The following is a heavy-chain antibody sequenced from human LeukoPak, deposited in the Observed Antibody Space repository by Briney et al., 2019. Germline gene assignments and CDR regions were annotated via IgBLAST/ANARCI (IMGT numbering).Heavy chain of an antibody. CDR2: IYDSGST. CDR1: GGSISSGGYY. J-gene: IGHJ4*02. CDR3: ARDNWGSLDY. V-gene: IGHV4-31*03. D-gene: IGHD7-27*01. Sequence: SETLSLTCTVSGGSISSGGYYWSWIRQHPGKGLEWIGYIYDSGSTYYNPSLKSRVTISVDTSKNQFSLKLSSVTAADTAVYYCARDNWGSLDYWGQGALVTVSS.